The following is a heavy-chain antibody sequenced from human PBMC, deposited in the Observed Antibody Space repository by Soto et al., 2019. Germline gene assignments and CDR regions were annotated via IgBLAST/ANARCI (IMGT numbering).Heavy chain of an antibody. J-gene: IGHJ6*02. CDR3: AKEAVAGFYHYYGMDV. V-gene: IGHV3-30*18. Sequence: QVQLIESGGGVVQPGGSLRLSCAASGFGFSTFGFHWVRQAPGKGLEWVAVISFEGKNKQYADSVKGRFTISRDNSKNTLHLQMDSLRREDTAVYYCAKEAVAGFYHYYGMDVWGQGTAVTVSS. CDR1: GFGFSTFG. D-gene: IGHD5-12*01. CDR2: ISFEGKNK.